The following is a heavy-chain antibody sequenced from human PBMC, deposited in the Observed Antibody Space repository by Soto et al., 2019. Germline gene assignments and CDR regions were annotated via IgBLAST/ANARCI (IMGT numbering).Heavy chain of an antibody. V-gene: IGHV3-30*18. Sequence: QVQLVESGGGVVQPGRSLRLSCAASGFTFSSYGFHWVRQAPGKGLEWVAVISYDGSNKYYADSVKGRFTISRDNSKNAMYLQMNGLRAEDTGVYYCAKGLVSGSQRGYFDYWGQGTVVTVSS. J-gene: IGHJ4*02. CDR1: GFTFSSYG. D-gene: IGHD1-26*01. CDR3: AKGLVSGSQRGYFDY. CDR2: ISYDGSNK.